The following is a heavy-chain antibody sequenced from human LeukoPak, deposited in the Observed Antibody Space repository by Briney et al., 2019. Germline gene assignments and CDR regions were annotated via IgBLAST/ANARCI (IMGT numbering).Heavy chain of an antibody. V-gene: IGHV3-74*01. CDR1: GFPFSSYW. CDR3: ASDSPYYGMDV. CDR2: INSDGSAT. Sequence: GGSLRLSCAASGFPFSSYWMHWVRHVPGKGLLWVSRINSDGSATIYADSVRGRFTISRDNAKNTLYLQMSGLRVEDTAVYHCASDSPYYGMDVWGQGTTVTVSS. J-gene: IGHJ6*02.